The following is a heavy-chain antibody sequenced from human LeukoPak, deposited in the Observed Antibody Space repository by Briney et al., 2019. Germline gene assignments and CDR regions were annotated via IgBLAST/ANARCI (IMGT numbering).Heavy chain of an antibody. CDR1: GFTISSYT. CDR3: ARDYYDSYFQH. Sequence: GGSLRLSCAASGFTISSYTMNWVRQAPGKGLEWVSYISSTSGTIYFADSVKGRFTISRDNAKNSLYLQMNSLRAEDTAVYYCARDYYDSYFQHWGQGTLVTVSS. V-gene: IGHV3-48*01. CDR2: ISSTSGTI. J-gene: IGHJ1*01. D-gene: IGHD3-22*01.